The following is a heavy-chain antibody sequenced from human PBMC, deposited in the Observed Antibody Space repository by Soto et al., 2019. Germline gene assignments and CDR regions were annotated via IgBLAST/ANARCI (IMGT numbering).Heavy chain of an antibody. Sequence: QITLKESGPTLVKPTQPLTLTCTFSGFSFSSGGVGVGWIRQPPGKALEWLAFFHWDDDKGYSPSLKRRLTIPQDTSNNQVVLTLANVDPVDTATYYGGLGVRDFRNYYHSFDVWGQGIPVTVSS. J-gene: IGHJ6*02. CDR3: GLGVRDFRNYYHSFDV. V-gene: IGHV2-5*02. D-gene: IGHD3-3*01. CDR2: FHWDDDK. CDR1: GFSFSSGGVG.